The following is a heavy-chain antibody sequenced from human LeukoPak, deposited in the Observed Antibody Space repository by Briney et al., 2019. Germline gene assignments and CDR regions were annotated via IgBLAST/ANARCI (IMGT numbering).Heavy chain of an antibody. Sequence: GSLRLSCAASGFTVSSNSMSWVRQAPGKGLEWVSVLCSGGNTYYADSVKGRFTISRDNSKNTLYLQMNSLRTEDTAVYYCARDRSDGFDYWGQGTLVTVSS. CDR2: LCSGGNT. CDR3: ARDRSDGFDY. CDR1: GFTVSSNS. J-gene: IGHJ4*02. V-gene: IGHV3-53*01.